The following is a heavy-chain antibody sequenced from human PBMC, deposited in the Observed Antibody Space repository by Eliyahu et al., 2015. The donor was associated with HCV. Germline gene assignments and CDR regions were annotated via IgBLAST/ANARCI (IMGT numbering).Heavy chain of an antibody. D-gene: IGHD3-22*01. CDR2: ST. J-gene: IGHJ3*02. Sequence: STYYNPSLKSRVTISVDTSKNQFSLKLSSVTAADTAVYYCARLLGAWLNAFDIWGQGAMVTVSS. CDR3: ARLLGAWLNAFDI. V-gene: IGHV4-39*01.